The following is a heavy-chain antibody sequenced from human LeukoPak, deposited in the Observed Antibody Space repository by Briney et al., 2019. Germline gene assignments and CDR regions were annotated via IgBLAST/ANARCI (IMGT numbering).Heavy chain of an antibody. CDR3: ARDTYGSDY. CDR2: ISYDGSNK. D-gene: IGHD3-10*01. J-gene: IGHJ4*02. Sequence: GGSLRLSCAASGFIFSNYAMHWVRQAPGKGLEWLIFISYDGSNKYYADSVKGRFTISRDNSKNTLYLQMNSLRAEDTAVYYCARDTYGSDYWGQGNLVTVSS. V-gene: IGHV3-30*04. CDR1: GFIFSNYA.